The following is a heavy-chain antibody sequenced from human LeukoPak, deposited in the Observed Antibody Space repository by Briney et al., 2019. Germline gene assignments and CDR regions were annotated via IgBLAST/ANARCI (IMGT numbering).Heavy chain of an antibody. CDR2: IYTSGST. CDR1: GGSISSGSYY. CDR3: ARDRWLGDAFDI. Sequence: PSQTLSLTCTVSGGSISSGSYYWSWIRQPAGKGLEWIGRIYTSGSTDYNPSLKSRVTISVDTSKNQFSLKLSSVTAADTAVYYCARDRWLGDAFDIWGQGTMVTVSS. J-gene: IGHJ3*02. D-gene: IGHD3-22*01. V-gene: IGHV4-61*02.